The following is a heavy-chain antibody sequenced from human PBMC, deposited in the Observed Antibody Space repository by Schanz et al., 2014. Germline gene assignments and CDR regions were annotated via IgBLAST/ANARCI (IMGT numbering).Heavy chain of an antibody. CDR2: ISPYNGDT. V-gene: IGHV1-18*01. J-gene: IGHJ4*02. CDR3: ARGSPENMIRGELDY. CDR1: GYTFTSYG. D-gene: IGHD3-10*01. Sequence: QVQLVQSGAEVKKPGASVKVSCKASGYTFTSYGISWVRQAPGQGLEWMGWISPYNGDTTYAQKFQGRVTMTRDTSTSTVYMELSSLRSEDTAVYYCARGSPENMIRGELDYWGQGTLVTVSS.